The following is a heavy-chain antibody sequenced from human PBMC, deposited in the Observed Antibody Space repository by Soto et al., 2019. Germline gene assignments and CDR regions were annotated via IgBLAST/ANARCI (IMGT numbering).Heavy chain of an antibody. D-gene: IGHD3-16*01. CDR1: GGSISSRFYY. CDR3: ASLWALGPPPDY. V-gene: IGHV4-39*01. J-gene: IGHJ4*02. CDR2: IYYSGST. Sequence: ASETLSLTCTVSGGSISSRFYYWGWIRQPPGKGLEWIGTIYYSGSTYYNRSLKSRVTISVDTSKNQFALKLSSGTAADAAVYDCASLWALGPPPDYWGQGTLVTVSS.